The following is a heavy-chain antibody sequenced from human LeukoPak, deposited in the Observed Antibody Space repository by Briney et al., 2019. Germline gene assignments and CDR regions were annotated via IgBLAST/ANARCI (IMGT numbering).Heavy chain of an antibody. J-gene: IGHJ5*02. D-gene: IGHD1-26*01. V-gene: IGHV4-4*09. CDR3: AKRRGPDSGSYDYFDP. CDR1: GGSISSYY. Sequence: SETLSLTCTVSGGSISSYYWSWIRQPPGQGLEWIAYIHSNGYTNYNPSLKSRVTISVDTPKNQFSLKVTSVTAADSAVYYCAKRRGPDSGSYDYFDPWGQGTLVIVSS. CDR2: IHSNGYT.